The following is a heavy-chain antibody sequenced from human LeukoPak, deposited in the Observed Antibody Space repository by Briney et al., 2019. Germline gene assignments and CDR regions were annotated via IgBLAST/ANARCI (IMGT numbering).Heavy chain of an antibody. CDR3: ARVLYSSSSYAFDI. Sequence: SETLSLTCTVSGGSISGYYWSWIRQPPGKGLEWIGYIYYSGSTNYNPSLKNRVTISVDTSQSQFFLKLSSVTAADTAVYYCARVLYSSSSYAFDIWGQGTMVTVSS. CDR1: GGSISGYY. J-gene: IGHJ3*02. CDR2: IYYSGST. D-gene: IGHD6-6*01. V-gene: IGHV4-59*01.